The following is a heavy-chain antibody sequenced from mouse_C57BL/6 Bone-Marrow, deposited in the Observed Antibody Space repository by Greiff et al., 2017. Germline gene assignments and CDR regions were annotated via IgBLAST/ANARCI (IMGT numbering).Heavy chain of an antibody. CDR2: ISSGGSYT. V-gene: IGHV5-6*01. D-gene: IGHD2-1*01. CDR1: GFTFSSYG. Sequence: EVQLQESGGDLVKPGGSLKLSCAASGFTFSSYGMSWVRQTPDKRLEWVATISSGGSYTYYPDSVKGRFTISRDDAKNTLYLQRSSLKSEDTAMYYCARVGYGKGGYFDYWGQGTTLTVSS. CDR3: ARVGYGKGGYFDY. J-gene: IGHJ2*01.